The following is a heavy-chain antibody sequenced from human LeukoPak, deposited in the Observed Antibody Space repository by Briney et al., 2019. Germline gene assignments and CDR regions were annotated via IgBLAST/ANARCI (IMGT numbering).Heavy chain of an antibody. J-gene: IGHJ4*02. Sequence: ASVKVSCKASGYTFTSYYMHWVRQAPGQGLEWMEWISAYNGNTDYAQKLQGRVTMTTDTSTSTAYMELRSLRSDDTAVYYCARDGAARPGPNFDYWGQGTLVTVSS. CDR3: ARDGAARPGPNFDY. D-gene: IGHD6-6*01. CDR2: ISAYNGNT. V-gene: IGHV1-18*04. CDR1: GYTFTSYY.